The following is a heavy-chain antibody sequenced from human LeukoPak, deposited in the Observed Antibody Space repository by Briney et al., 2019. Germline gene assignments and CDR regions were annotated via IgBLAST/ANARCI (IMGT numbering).Heavy chain of an antibody. CDR1: GFTLSNYD. D-gene: IGHD2-2*01. CDR2: ISTSSRYI. V-gene: IGHV3-21*01. CDR3: ARADCSSSTCYLRRSWFDP. J-gene: IGHJ5*02. Sequence: PGGSLRLSCAASGFTLSNYDMNWVRQAPGKGLECVSSISTSSRYIYYKDSVRGRFTISRDDAKNSLYLEMNSLRAEDTAVYYCARADCSSSTCYLRRSWFDPWGQGTLVTDSS.